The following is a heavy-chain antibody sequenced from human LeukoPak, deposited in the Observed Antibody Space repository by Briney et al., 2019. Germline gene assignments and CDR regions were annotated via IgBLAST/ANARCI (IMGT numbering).Heavy chain of an antibody. D-gene: IGHD3-10*01. V-gene: IGHV3-7*01. CDR1: AFTFSDYW. CDR2: IKEDGSEK. Sequence: PGGSLRLSCAASAFTFSDYWMTWVRQAPGKGLERVANIKEDGSEKYYVDSVKGRFTISRDNAKNSLYLQMNSLRAEDTAVYYCARDPTNSGSISLYYYYYMDVWGKGTTVTVSS. J-gene: IGHJ6*03. CDR3: ARDPTNSGSISLYYYYYMDV.